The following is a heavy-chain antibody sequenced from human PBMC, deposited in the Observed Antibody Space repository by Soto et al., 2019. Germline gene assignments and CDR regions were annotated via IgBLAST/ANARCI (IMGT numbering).Heavy chain of an antibody. CDR1: GYTFTSYG. Sequence: ASVKVSCKASGYTFTSYGISWVRQAPGQGLEWMGWISAYNGNTNYAQKLQGRVTMTTDTSTSTAYMELRSLRSDDTAVYYCARGLGAYSSSSGFDYWGQGPLVTVSS. CDR2: ISAYNGNT. D-gene: IGHD6-6*01. V-gene: IGHV1-18*01. J-gene: IGHJ4*02. CDR3: ARGLGAYSSSSGFDY.